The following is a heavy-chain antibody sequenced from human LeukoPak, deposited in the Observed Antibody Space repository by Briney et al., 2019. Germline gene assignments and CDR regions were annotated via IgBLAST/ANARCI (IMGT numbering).Heavy chain of an antibody. V-gene: IGHV3-30-3*01. D-gene: IGHD1-26*01. J-gene: IGHJ4*02. Sequence: PGGSLRLSCAASGFTFSSYAMHWVRQAPGKGLEWVAVISYDGSNKYYADSVKGRFTISRDNSKNTLYLQMNSLRAEDTAVYYCASSGSSGSYQYWGQGTLVTVSS. CDR1: GFTFSSYA. CDR2: ISYDGSNK. CDR3: ASSGSSGSYQY.